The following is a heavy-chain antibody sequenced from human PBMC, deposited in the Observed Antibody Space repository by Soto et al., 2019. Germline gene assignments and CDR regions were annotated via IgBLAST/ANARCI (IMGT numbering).Heavy chain of an antibody. Sequence: GGSLRLSCAASGFTFSSYSMNWVRQAPGKGLEWVSSISSSSSYIYYADSVKGRFTISRDNAKNSLYLQINSLRAEDTGVYYCESGDYYDSSGYYYIDNYWGQGTLVTVSS. CDR1: GFTFSSYS. D-gene: IGHD3-22*01. CDR2: ISSSSSYI. J-gene: IGHJ4*02. CDR3: ESGDYYDSSGYYYIDNY. V-gene: IGHV3-21*01.